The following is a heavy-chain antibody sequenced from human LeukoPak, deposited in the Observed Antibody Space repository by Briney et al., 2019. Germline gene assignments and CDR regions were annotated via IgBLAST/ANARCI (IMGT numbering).Heavy chain of an antibody. CDR1: GFTFSSYS. CDR2: ISSSSNYI. V-gene: IGHV3-21*01. Sequence: GGSLRLSCAASGFTFSSYSMNWVRQAPGRGLEWVSSISSSSNYIYYADSVNGRFNISRDNAKNSLYLQMNSLRAEDTAVYYCARGDYDLDYWGQGTLVTVSS. D-gene: IGHD3-22*01. J-gene: IGHJ4*02. CDR3: ARGDYDLDY.